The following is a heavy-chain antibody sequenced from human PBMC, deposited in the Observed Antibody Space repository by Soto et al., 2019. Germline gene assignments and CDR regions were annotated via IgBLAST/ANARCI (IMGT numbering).Heavy chain of an antibody. Sequence: PEGTLRLSCAASGFTFSTYWMEWVRQAPGKRLVWVSQISNDGRTPEYADSVRGRFTVSRDNVKDTVYLQMNNLRAEDTAVYYCARDRGRLFGIWGQGTMFTASS. CDR1: GFTFSTYW. CDR3: ARDRGRLFGI. V-gene: IGHV3-74*01. D-gene: IGHD6-25*01. CDR2: ISNDGRTP. J-gene: IGHJ3*02.